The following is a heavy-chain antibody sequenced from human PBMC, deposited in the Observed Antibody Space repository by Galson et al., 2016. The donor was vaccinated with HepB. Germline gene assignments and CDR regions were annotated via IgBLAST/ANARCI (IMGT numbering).Heavy chain of an antibody. Sequence: SLRLSCAASGFTLSNYAMSWVRQAPGEGLEWVSDISGSGITTYYADSVKGRFTISRDNSKKTVYLQMSSLRAEDTAVYYCARAYGDYGTGWYFDLWGRGTLVTVSS. CDR2: ISGSGITT. CDR3: ARAYGDYGTGWYFDL. J-gene: IGHJ2*01. D-gene: IGHD4-17*01. CDR1: GFTLSNYA. V-gene: IGHV3-23*01.